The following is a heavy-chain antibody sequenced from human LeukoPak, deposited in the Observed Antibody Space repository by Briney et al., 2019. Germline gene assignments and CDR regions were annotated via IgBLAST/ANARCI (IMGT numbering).Heavy chain of an antibody. CDR3: ARDGGYYDSSVNDY. CDR2: IGTAGDT. CDR1: GFTFSSYD. D-gene: IGHD3-22*01. J-gene: IGHJ4*02. V-gene: IGHV3-13*01. Sequence: PGGSLRLSCAASGFTFSSYDMHWVRQATGKGLEWVSAIGTAGDTYYPGSVKGRFTISRENAKNSLYLQMNSLRAGDTAVYYCARDGGYYDSSVNDYWGQGTLVTVSS.